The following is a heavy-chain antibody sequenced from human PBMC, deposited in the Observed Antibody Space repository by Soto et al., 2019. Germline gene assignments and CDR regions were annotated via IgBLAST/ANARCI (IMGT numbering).Heavy chain of an antibody. CDR2: IYHSGST. CDR3: ARDRGTYYYGSGSYTV. V-gene: IGHV4-4*02. CDR1: SGSISSSNW. D-gene: IGHD3-10*01. J-gene: IGHJ4*02. Sequence: QVQLQESGPGLVKPSGTLSLTCAVSSGSISSSNWWSWVRQPPGKGLEWIGEIYHSGSTNYNPPLKSRVAISVDKSKNQFSLKLSSVTAADTAVYYCARDRGTYYYGSGSYTVWGQGTLVTVSS.